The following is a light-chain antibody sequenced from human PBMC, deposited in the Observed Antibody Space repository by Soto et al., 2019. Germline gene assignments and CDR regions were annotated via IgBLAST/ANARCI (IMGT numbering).Light chain of an antibody. CDR2: VGTGGIVG. J-gene: IGLJ3*02. CDR1: SGYSNYK. V-gene: IGLV9-49*01. Sequence: QLVLTQPPSASASLGASVTLTCTLSSGYSNYKVDWYQQRPGKGPRFVMRVGTGGIVGSKGDGIPDRFSVLGSGLNRYLTIKNIQEEDESDYHCGADHGFWVFGGGTKVTVL. CDR3: GADHGFWV.